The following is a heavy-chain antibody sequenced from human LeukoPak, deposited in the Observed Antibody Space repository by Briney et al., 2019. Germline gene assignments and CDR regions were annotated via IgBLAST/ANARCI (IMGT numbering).Heavy chain of an antibody. D-gene: IGHD3-9*01. CDR2: ISGSGGST. V-gene: IGHV3-23*01. Sequence: GRSLRLSCAASGFTFSSYAMSWVRQAPGKGLEWVSAISGSGGSTYYADSVKGRFTISRDNSKNTLYLQMNSLRAEDTAVYYCAKRQTISNWFDPWGQGTLVTVSS. J-gene: IGHJ5*02. CDR3: AKRQTISNWFDP. CDR1: GFTFSSYA.